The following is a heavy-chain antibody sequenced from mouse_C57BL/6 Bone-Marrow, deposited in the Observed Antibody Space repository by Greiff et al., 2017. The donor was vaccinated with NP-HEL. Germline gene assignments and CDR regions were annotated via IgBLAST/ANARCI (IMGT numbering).Heavy chain of an antibody. CDR3: ARGSPIYYEAMDY. CDR2: INYDGSST. Sequence: DVKLVESEGGLVQPGSSMKLSCTASGFTFSDYYLAWVRQVPEKGLEWVANINYDGSSTYYLDSLKSRFIISRDNAKNILYLQMSSLKSEDTATYYCARGSPIYYEAMDYWGQGTSVTVSS. CDR1: GFTFSDYY. J-gene: IGHJ4*01. D-gene: IGHD2-4*01. V-gene: IGHV5-16*01.